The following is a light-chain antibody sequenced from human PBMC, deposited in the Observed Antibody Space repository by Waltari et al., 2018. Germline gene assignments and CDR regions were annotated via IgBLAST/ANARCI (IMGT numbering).Light chain of an antibody. CDR2: GAS. CDR3: QHYLRLPVA. Sequence: EIVLTQSPGTLSLSPGERAIVSCRASQSAGRTLAWYQQKPGQAPRLLIYGASNRATGIPDRFIGSGSGTEFSLTISGLEPEDSAVYYCQHYLRLPVAFGQGTKVEIK. CDR1: QSAGRT. J-gene: IGKJ1*01. V-gene: IGKV3-20*01.